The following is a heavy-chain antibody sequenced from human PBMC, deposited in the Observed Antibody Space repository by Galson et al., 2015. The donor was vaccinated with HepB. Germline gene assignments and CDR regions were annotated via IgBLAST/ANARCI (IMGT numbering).Heavy chain of an antibody. CDR1: GSTLTELS. CDR2: FDPEDGET. J-gene: IGHJ4*02. D-gene: IGHD3-22*01. V-gene: IGHV1-24*01. CDR3: ATFGAPYHYDSSGAIL. Sequence: SVKVSCKVSGSTLTELSMHWVRQAPGKGLEWMGGFDPEDGETIYAQKFQGRVTMTEDTSTDTAYMELSSLRSEDTAVYYCATFGAPYHYDSSGAILWGQGTLVTVSS.